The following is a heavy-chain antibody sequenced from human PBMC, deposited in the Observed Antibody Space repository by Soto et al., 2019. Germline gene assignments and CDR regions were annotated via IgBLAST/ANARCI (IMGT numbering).Heavy chain of an antibody. J-gene: IGHJ5*02. CDR2: IIPMSGRP. V-gene: IGHV1-69*06. Sequence: ASVKVSCKASGGTFSSYAISWVRQAPGQGLEWMGGIIPMSGRPNYAQRFQGKVTISADKFTSTVFMEVHSLTYEDTAVYYCARRGRESANWFDPWGQGTLVTVSS. CDR3: ARRGRESANWFDP. CDR1: GGTFSSYA.